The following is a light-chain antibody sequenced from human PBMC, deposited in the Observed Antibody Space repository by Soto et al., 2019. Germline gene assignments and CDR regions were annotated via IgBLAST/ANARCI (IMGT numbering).Light chain of an antibody. CDR1: SSDVGGYNY. CDR3: SSYTSSSTLAV. J-gene: IGLJ1*01. Sequence: QSALTQPASVSASPGQSITISCTGTSSDVGGYNYVSWYQQHPGKAPKLMIYEVSNRPSGVSNRFSGSKSGNTASLTISGLQAEDEADYYCSSYTSSSTLAVFGTGTQLTVL. CDR2: EVS. V-gene: IGLV2-14*01.